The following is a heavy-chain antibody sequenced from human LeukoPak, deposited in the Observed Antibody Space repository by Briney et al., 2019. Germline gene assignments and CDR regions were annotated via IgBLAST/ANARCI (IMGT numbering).Heavy chain of an antibody. Sequence: SETLSLTCAVYGGSFSGYYWSWIRQPPGKGLEWIGEINHSGSTNYNPSLKSRVTISVDTSKNQFSLKLSSVTAADTAVYYCARGSGDYYDSSGYHYNDYWGQGTLVTVSS. CDR2: INHSGST. J-gene: IGHJ4*02. CDR3: ARGSGDYYDSSGYHYNDY. CDR1: GGSFSGYY. D-gene: IGHD3-22*01. V-gene: IGHV4-34*01.